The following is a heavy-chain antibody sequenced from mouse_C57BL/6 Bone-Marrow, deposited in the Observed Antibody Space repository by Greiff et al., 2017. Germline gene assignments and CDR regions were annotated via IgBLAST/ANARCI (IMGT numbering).Heavy chain of an antibody. V-gene: IGHV1-61*01. J-gene: IGHJ3*01. CDR1: GYTFTSYW. Sequence: VKLQESGAELVRPGSSVKLSCKASGYTFTSYWMDWVKQRPGQGLEWIGNIYPSDSETNYNQKFKDKATLTVDKSSSTAYMQLSSLTSEDSAVYYCARTSSYYSNYGGFAYWGQGTLVTVSA. CDR3: ARTSSYYSNYGGFAY. D-gene: IGHD2-5*01. CDR2: IYPSDSET.